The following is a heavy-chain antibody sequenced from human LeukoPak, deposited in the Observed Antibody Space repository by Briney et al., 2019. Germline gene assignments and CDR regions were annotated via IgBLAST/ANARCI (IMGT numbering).Heavy chain of an antibody. CDR2: IEQDGSEK. V-gene: IGHV3-7*01. J-gene: IGHJ4*02. D-gene: IGHD1-26*01. CDR1: GFTFSSYW. CDR3: ARVAGSYYVDYFDY. Sequence: PGGSLRLSCAASGFTFSSYWMSWVRQAPGKGLEWVANIEQDGSEKYYVDSVKGRFTISRDNAKNSLYLQMNSLRAEDTAVYYCARVAGSYYVDYFDYWGQGTLVTVSS.